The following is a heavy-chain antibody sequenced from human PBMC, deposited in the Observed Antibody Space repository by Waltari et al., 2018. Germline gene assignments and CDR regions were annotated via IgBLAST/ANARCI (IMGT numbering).Heavy chain of an antibody. Sequence: QVQLQESGPGLVKPSETLSLTCTVSGGSISSYYWSWIRQPPGKGLEWIGYIYYSGSTNYNPSLKSRVTISVDTSKNQFSLKLSSVTAADTAVYYCARFSAGGYTPNDAFDIWGQGTMVTVSS. CDR1: GGSISSYY. V-gene: IGHV4-59*01. D-gene: IGHD5-12*01. CDR3: ARFSAGGYTPNDAFDI. CDR2: IYYSGST. J-gene: IGHJ3*02.